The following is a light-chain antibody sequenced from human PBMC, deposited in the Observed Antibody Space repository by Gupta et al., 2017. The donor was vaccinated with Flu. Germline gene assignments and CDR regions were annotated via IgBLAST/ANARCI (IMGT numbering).Light chain of an antibody. CDR2: EGN. V-gene: IGLV1-51*02. Sequence: KVTIACSGSSSNIGNNYVSWYQQLPVAAPKLLIYEGNKRPSGIPDRFSGSKSGTSATLGITGLQTGDEADYYCGTWDSSLSAGVFGGGTKLTVL. CDR3: GTWDSSLSAGV. J-gene: IGLJ3*02. CDR1: SSNIGNNY.